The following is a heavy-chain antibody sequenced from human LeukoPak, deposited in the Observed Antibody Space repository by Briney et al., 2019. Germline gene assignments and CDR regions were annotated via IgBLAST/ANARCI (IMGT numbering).Heavy chain of an antibody. CDR3: TRAAIAAAGTFDY. CDR1: GFTFGDYA. J-gene: IGHJ4*02. Sequence: GALRLSCTASGFTFGDYAMSWVRQAPGKGLEWVGFIRSKAYGGTTEYAASVKGRFTISRDDSKSIAYLQVNSLKTEDTAVYYCTRAAIAAAGTFDYWGQGTLVTVSS. D-gene: IGHD6-13*01. V-gene: IGHV3-49*04. CDR2: IRSKAYGGTT.